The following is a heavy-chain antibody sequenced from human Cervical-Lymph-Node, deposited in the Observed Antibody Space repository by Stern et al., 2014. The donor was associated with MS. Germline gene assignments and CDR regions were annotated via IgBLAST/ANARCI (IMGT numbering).Heavy chain of an antibody. Sequence: MQLVQSGAEVKKPGESLKISCKLSGYSFTIYYIAWVRQMPGKGLEWMGVIYPYDSDTTYSPSFQGQVTISADKSITTASLQWSSLRASDTAMNYCARHVQGFDYWGQGTLVTVSS. CDR3: ARHVQGFDY. V-gene: IGHV5-51*01. J-gene: IGHJ4*02. CDR1: GYSFTIYY. CDR2: IYPYDSDT.